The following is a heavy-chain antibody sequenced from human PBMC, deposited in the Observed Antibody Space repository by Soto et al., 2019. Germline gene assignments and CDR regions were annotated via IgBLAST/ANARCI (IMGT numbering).Heavy chain of an antibody. J-gene: IGHJ4*02. D-gene: IGHD3-16*02. CDR1: GGSFSGYY. V-gene: IGHV4-34*01. Sequence: SETLSLTCAVYGGSFSGYYWSWIRQPPGKGLEWIGEINHSGSTNYNPSLKSRVTISVDTSKNQFSLKLSSVTAADTAVYYCAGVRDYVWGSYRYPYAFDYWGQGTLVTVSS. CDR2: INHSGST. CDR3: AGVRDYVWGSYRYPYAFDY.